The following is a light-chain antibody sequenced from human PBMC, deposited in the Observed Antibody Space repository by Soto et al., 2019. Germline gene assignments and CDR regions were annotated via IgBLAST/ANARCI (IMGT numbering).Light chain of an antibody. J-gene: IGKJ5*01. CDR3: QQYNNPIT. V-gene: IGKV3-15*01. CDR1: QSVSSN. Sequence: EIVMTQSPATLSVSPGERATLSCRASQSVSSNLAWYQQKPGQAPRLLIYGASTRATGIPARFSGSGSGTEFTLTISSLQSEDFPVYYCQQYNNPITFGQGTRLEIK. CDR2: GAS.